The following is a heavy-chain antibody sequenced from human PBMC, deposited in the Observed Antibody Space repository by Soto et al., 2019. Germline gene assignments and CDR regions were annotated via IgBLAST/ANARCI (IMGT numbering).Heavy chain of an antibody. D-gene: IGHD3-3*01. V-gene: IGHV4-30-4*01. CDR1: GGSISSGDYY. J-gene: IGHJ5*02. CDR2: IYYSGST. Sequence: KASETLSLTCTVSGGSISSGDYYWSWIRQPPGKGLEWIGYIYYSGSTYYNPSLKSRVTISVDTSKNQFSLKLSSVTAADTAVYYCARAAYDFWSGYLRGHWFDPGGQGTLVTVSS. CDR3: ARAAYDFWSGYLRGHWFDP.